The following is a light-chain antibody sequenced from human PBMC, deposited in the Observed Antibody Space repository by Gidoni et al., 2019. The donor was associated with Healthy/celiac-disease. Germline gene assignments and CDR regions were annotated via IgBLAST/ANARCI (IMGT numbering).Light chain of an antibody. Sequence: QSVSTQPPSVSAAPVQKITISCSGSSSNIGKNYVSWYQQLPGTAPKLLIYENNKRPAGIPARFSGSKSGTSATLGITGLQTGDEADYYCGTWDSSLSAVVFGGGTKLTVL. CDR3: GTWDSSLSAVV. V-gene: IGLV1-51*02. CDR1: SSNIGKNY. CDR2: ENN. J-gene: IGLJ2*01.